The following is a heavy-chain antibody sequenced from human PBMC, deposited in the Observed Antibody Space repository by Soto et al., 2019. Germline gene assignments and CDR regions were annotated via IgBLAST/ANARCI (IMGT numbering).Heavy chain of an antibody. CDR1: GFTFSSYA. CDR3: AKDLEQLELLGLYFDY. Sequence: GGSLRLSCAASGFTFSSYAMSWVRQAPGKGLEWVSAISGSGGSTYYADSVKGRFTISRDNSKNTLYLQMNSLRAEDTAVYYCAKDLEQLELLGLYFDYWGQGTLVTVSS. CDR2: ISGSGGST. D-gene: IGHD1-7*01. J-gene: IGHJ4*02. V-gene: IGHV3-23*01.